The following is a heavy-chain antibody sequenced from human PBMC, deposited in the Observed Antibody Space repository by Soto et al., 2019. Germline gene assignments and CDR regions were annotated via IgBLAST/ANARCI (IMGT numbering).Heavy chain of an antibody. V-gene: IGHV4-30-4*01. CDR1: GGSISSGDYY. Sequence: PSETLSLTCTVSGGSISSGDYYWSWIHQPPGKGLEWIGYIYYSGSTYYNPSLKSRVTISVDTSKNQFSLKLSSVTAADTAVYYCARDIGTTVSSDYWGQGTLVTVSS. CDR2: IYYSGST. J-gene: IGHJ4*02. CDR3: ARDIGTTVSSDY. D-gene: IGHD4-17*01.